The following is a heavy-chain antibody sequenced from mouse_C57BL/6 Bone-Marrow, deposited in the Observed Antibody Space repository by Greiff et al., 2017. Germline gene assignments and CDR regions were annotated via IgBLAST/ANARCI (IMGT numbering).Heavy chain of an antibody. Sequence: QVQLQQPGAELVKPGASVKLSCKASGYTFTSYWMHWVKPRPGQGLEWIGMIHPNSGSTNYNEQFKSKATRAVDKSSRTDYRQLSSLTSKDSAVCYCARGRLLFDYWGQGTTLTVSS. CDR1: GYTFTSYW. CDR2: IHPNSGST. J-gene: IGHJ2*01. V-gene: IGHV1-64*01. D-gene: IGHD2-3*01. CDR3: ARGRLLFDY.